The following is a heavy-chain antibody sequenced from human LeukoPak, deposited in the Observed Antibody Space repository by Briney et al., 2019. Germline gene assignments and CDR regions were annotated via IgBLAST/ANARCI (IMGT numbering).Heavy chain of an antibody. Sequence: PGGSLRLSCAASGFPVSSNYMSWVRQAPGKGLGWVSIIYSGGNTYYADTVKGRFTISRDNSKNTLYLQMTSLRAEDTAVYYCTRVKVAGSSDYWGQGTLVTVSS. D-gene: IGHD6-19*01. CDR3: TRVKVAGSSDY. CDR1: GFPVSSNY. CDR2: IYSGGNT. V-gene: IGHV3-53*01. J-gene: IGHJ4*02.